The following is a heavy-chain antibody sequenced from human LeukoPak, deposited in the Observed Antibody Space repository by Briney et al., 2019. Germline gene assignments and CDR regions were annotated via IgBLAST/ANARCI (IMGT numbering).Heavy chain of an antibody. CDR3: ATHLRYYDILTGYYKGYFQH. V-gene: IGHV4-39*01. CDR2: VYYSGST. Sequence: SETLSLTCTVSGGSISTTNYYWGWIRQSPGKGLEWFGCVYYSGSTYYNPSLKSRVTISVDTSKNQFSLKLSSVTAADTAVYYCATHLRYYDILTGYYKGYFQHWGQGTLVTVSS. CDR1: GGSISTTNYY. J-gene: IGHJ1*01. D-gene: IGHD3-9*01.